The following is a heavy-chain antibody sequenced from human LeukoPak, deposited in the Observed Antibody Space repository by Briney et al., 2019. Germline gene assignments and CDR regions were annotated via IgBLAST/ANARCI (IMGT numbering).Heavy chain of an antibody. V-gene: IGHV1-18*01. CDR1: GYTFTSYG. Sequence: ASVKVSCKASGYTFTSYGIGWVRQAPGQGLEWMGWISAYNGNTNYAQKLQGRVTMTTDTSTSTAYMELRSLRSDGTAVYYCARSDGAVAGYYFDYWGQGTLVTVSS. D-gene: IGHD6-19*01. CDR2: ISAYNGNT. J-gene: IGHJ4*02. CDR3: ARSDGAVAGYYFDY.